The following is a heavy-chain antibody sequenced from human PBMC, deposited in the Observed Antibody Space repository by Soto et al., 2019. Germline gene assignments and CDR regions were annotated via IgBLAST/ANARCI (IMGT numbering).Heavy chain of an antibody. Sequence: SETLSLTCTVSGDSSSNVYWSWVRQPPGKGLEWIAYISDGGGAKYNPSLKSRVTISLDMSKNQFSLEVRSVTAADTAVYYCARVLLGYCSRTSCYGFDYWGQGSLVTVSS. CDR2: ISDGGGA. CDR3: ARVLLGYCSRTSCYGFDY. J-gene: IGHJ4*02. CDR1: GDSSSNVY. V-gene: IGHV4-59*01. D-gene: IGHD2-2*03.